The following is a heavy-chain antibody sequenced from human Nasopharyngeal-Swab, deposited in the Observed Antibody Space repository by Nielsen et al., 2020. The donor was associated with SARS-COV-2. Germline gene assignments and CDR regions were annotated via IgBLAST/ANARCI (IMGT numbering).Heavy chain of an antibody. CDR3: ARDARNTAMVNYFDY. V-gene: IGHV3-48*03. CDR1: GFTFSIYE. D-gene: IGHD5-18*01. CDR2: ISSSGSTI. J-gene: IGHJ4*02. Sequence: GRSLTLSCAASGFTFSIYEMNLVRQAPGKGLEWVSYISSSGSTIYYADSVKGRFTISSDNDKNSLYLQMNSLRAEDTAVYYCARDARNTAMVNYFDYWGQGTLVTVSS.